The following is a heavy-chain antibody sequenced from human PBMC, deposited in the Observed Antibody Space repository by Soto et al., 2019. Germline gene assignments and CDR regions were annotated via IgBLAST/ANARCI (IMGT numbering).Heavy chain of an antibody. V-gene: IGHV1-69*12. Sequence: QVQLVQSGAEVKKPGSSVKVSCKASGGTFSSYAISWVRQAPGQGLEWMGGIIPIFGTANYAQKFQGRVTITADEXTXXAYQGLSSLISEDTAVDYCARGGEIAARPGGVFDYWGQGTLVTVSS. D-gene: IGHD6-6*01. CDR3: ARGGEIAARPGGVFDY. J-gene: IGHJ4*02. CDR2: IIPIFGTA. CDR1: GGTFSSYA.